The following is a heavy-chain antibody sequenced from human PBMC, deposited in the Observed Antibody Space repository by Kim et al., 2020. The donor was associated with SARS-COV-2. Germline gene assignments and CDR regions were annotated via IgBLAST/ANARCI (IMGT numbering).Heavy chain of an antibody. Sequence: GGSLRLSCAASGFTFSSYGMHWVRQAPGKGLEWVAVIWYDGSNKYYADSVKGRFTISRDNSKNTLYLQMNSLRAEDTAVYYCARDGGYYGSGSYWDYYYMDVWGEGTKVTVSS. CDR2: IWYDGSNK. CDR1: GFTFSSYG. V-gene: IGHV3-33*01. J-gene: IGHJ6*03. CDR3: ARDGGYYGSGSYWDYYYMDV. D-gene: IGHD3-10*01.